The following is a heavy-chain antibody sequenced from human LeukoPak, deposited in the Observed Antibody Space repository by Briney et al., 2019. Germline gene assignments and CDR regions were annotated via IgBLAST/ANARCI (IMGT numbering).Heavy chain of an antibody. CDR1: GFTFSSYS. D-gene: IGHD1-26*01. Sequence: GGSLRLSCAASGFTFSSYSMNWVRQAPGKGLEWVSSISSSSSYIYYADSVKGRFTISRDNAKNSLYLQMNSLRAEDTAVYYCASTLVGATGFDPWGQGTLVTASS. J-gene: IGHJ5*02. CDR2: ISSSSSYI. CDR3: ASTLVGATGFDP. V-gene: IGHV3-21*01.